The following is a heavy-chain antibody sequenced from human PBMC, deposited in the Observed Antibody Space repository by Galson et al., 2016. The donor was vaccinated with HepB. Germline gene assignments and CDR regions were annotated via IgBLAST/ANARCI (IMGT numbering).Heavy chain of an antibody. CDR2: TYYRAST. Sequence: SETLSLTCTVSGDSVSSASYYWSWIRQPPGKRLEWSGYTYYRASTNYNPSLRSRVTILVDTSKNQFPLKLSSVSAADTAVYFCARVSAYSSGWYWGDGLDVWGQGTAVTVSS. D-gene: IGHD6-19*01. J-gene: IGHJ6*02. CDR3: ARVSAYSSGWYWGDGLDV. V-gene: IGHV4-61*01. CDR1: GDSVSSASYY.